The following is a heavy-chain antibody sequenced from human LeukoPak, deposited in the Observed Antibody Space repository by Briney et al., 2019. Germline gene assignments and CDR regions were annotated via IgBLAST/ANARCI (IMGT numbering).Heavy chain of an antibody. CDR1: GFTFDDYA. CDR3: AKGLTYYYDSSGQGY. V-gene: IGHV3-9*01. Sequence: GGSLRLSCAASGFTFDDYAMHWVRQAPGKGLEWVSGISWNSGSIGYADSVKSRFTISRDNAKNSLYLQMNSLRAEDTALYYCAKGLTYYYDSSGQGYGGQGTLVTVSS. D-gene: IGHD3-22*01. CDR2: ISWNSGSI. J-gene: IGHJ4*02.